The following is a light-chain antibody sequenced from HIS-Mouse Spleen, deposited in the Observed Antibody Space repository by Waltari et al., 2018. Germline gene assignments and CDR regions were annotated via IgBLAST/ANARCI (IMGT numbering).Light chain of an antibody. CDR1: SSDVGGYNH. J-gene: IGLJ3*02. CDR2: DVS. CDR3: CSYAGSYTWV. V-gene: IGLV2-11*01. Sequence: QSALTQPRSVSGSPGKSVTISCTGTSSDVGGYNHVPWYQQHPGKAPKLMIYDVSKRPSGVPDRFSGSKSGNTASLTISGLQAEDEADYYCCSYAGSYTWVFGGGTKLTVL.